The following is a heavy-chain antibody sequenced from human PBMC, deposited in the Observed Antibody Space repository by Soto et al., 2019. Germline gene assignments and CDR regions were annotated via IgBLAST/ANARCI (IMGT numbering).Heavy chain of an antibody. CDR1: GFTFSSYP. CDR2: ISYDGSNK. D-gene: IGHD4-17*01. V-gene: IGHV3-30-3*01. J-gene: IGHJ6*02. CDR3: ARDSTTVADYYDTMDV. Sequence: QVQLVESGGGVVQPGRSLRLSCAASGFTFSSYPMHWVRQAPGKGLEWVAVISYDGSNKDYVDSVTGRFTISRDNSKNTLYLQLNSLMPEETTAYYCARDSTTVADYYDTMDVWGQGTTVTVSS.